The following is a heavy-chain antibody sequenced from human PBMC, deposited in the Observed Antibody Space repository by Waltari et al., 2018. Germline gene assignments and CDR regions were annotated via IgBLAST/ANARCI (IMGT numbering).Heavy chain of an antibody. D-gene: IGHD2-8*01. V-gene: IGHV4-38-2*01. CDR3: AIIPGVELDV. Sequence: QVQLQESGPGLVKPSETLSLTCAVSGYSISSGYYWGWIRQPPGKGLEWIGSIYHSGSTYYNPSLKRRVTISVDTSKNQFSLKLSSVTAADTAVYYCAIIPGVELDVWGQGTTVTVSS. CDR2: IYHSGST. CDR1: GYSISSGYY. J-gene: IGHJ6*02.